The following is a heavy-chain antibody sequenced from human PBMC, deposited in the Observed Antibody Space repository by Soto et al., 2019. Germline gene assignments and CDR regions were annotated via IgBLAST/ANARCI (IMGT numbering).Heavy chain of an antibody. Sequence: QVQLVESGGGVVQPGRSLTLSCAASGFTFSSSGMHWVRQAPGKGLEWVGFISYDGSKKFLGDSVKGRFIISRDNSKNTVYVEMNGLRNEDTAVYYCAKDGGYDSSGLYRHSDYWGQGTLVIVSS. D-gene: IGHD3-22*01. CDR1: GFTFSSSG. V-gene: IGHV3-30*18. J-gene: IGHJ4*02. CDR2: ISYDGSKK. CDR3: AKDGGYDSSGLYRHSDY.